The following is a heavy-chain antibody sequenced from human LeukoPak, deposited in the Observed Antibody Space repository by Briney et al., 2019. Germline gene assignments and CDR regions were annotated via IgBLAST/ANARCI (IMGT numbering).Heavy chain of an antibody. CDR1: GGSISSSSYY. Sequence: PSETLSLTCTVSGGSISSSSYYWGWIRQPPGKGLEWIGSIYYSGSTYYNPSLKSRVTISVDTSKNQFSLKLSSVTAADTAVYYCARVRGSSGWYSLDHAEYFQHWGQGTLVTVSS. D-gene: IGHD6-19*01. CDR2: IYYSGST. V-gene: IGHV4-39*07. CDR3: ARVRGSSGWYSLDHAEYFQH. J-gene: IGHJ1*01.